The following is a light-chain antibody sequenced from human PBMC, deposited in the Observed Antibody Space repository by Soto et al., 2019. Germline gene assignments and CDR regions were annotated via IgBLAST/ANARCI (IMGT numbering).Light chain of an antibody. CDR1: HNILYYSSNKKY. CDR2: WTS. V-gene: IGKV4-1*01. CDR3: QQYYSAPLT. J-gene: IGKJ1*01. Sequence: DIVMTQSPDSLAVSLGERASISCKSSHNILYYSSNKKYLALHHQKPGQPPKLLIYWTSTRESGVPDRFSVSGSGTDFTLTISRVQPEDVAVYYCQQYYSAPLTFGHGTKVEIK.